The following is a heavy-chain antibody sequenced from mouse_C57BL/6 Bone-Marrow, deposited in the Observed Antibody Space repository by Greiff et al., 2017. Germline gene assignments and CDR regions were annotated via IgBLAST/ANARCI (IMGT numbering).Heavy chain of an antibody. V-gene: IGHV1-72*01. Sequence: QVQLQQSGAELVKPGASGKRSCKASGSPFTGYWMHWVKQRPGGGLEGMGRIDPNSGGTKYNEKFKSKATLTVDKPSSTAYMQLSSLTSEDSAVYYCAREGLTGPFAYWGQGTLVTVSA. J-gene: IGHJ3*01. D-gene: IGHD4-1*01. CDR2: IDPNSGGT. CDR1: GSPFTGYW. CDR3: AREGLTGPFAY.